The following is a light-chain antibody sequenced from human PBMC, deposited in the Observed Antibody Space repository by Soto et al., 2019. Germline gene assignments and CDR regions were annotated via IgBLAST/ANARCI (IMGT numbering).Light chain of an antibody. V-gene: IGKV3-20*01. J-gene: IGKJ1*01. CDR3: KQYGSSPWT. Sequence: EFVLTQSPDTLSLAPGERATLSCRASQSVSSNYLAWYQQKPGQAPRLLIYGASSRATGIPDRFSGSGSGTDFTLTVSRREPEDFAVYYCKQYGSSPWTFGHGTRVE. CDR1: QSVSSNY. CDR2: GAS.